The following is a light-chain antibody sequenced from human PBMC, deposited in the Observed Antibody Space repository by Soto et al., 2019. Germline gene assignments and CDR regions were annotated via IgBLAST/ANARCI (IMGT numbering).Light chain of an antibody. CDR1: QSVLYSSNNKNY. V-gene: IGKV4-1*01. CDR2: WAS. J-gene: IGKJ2*01. CDR3: QQYYRPPHT. Sequence: DFVMTQSPDSLAVSLGERATINCKSSQSVLYSSNNKNYLAWYQETPGQPPKLLIYWASTRESGVPDRFSGSGSGTDFTLTISSLQAEDVAVYYCQQYYRPPHTFGQGTKLEIK.